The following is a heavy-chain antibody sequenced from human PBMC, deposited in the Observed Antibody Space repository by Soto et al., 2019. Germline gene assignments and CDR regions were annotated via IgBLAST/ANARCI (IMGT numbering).Heavy chain of an antibody. D-gene: IGHD2-2*01. J-gene: IGHJ4*02. V-gene: IGHV2-5*02. CDR2: IYWDDDQ. Sequence: QITLKESGPTLVKPTQTLTLTCTFSGFSLTASGVGVGWIRQPPGKALEWLALIYWDDDQRYSPALKSRLTITKDTFMNQVVLTMTNIDPVDTATYYWARFLWSTNSFYDFDYWGQGSLVTVSS. CDR1: GFSLTASGVG. CDR3: ARFLWSTNSFYDFDY.